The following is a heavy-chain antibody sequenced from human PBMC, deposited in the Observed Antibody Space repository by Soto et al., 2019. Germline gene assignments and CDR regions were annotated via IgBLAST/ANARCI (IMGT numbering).Heavy chain of an antibody. CDR2: IKEEGSEK. CDR3: ARESWSITIFGVVTSRWFDP. CDR1: VFTFSSYW. D-gene: IGHD3-3*01. J-gene: IGHJ5*02. V-gene: IGHV3-7*01. Sequence: WWSLRLSCAASVFTFSSYWMSWVRQAPGKGPEWVANIKEEGSEKYYVDSVKGRFTISRDNAKNSLYLQMNSLRAEDTAVYYCARESWSITIFGVVTSRWFDPWGQGTLVTVSS.